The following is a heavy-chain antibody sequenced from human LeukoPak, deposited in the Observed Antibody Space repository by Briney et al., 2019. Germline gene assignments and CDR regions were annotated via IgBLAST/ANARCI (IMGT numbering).Heavy chain of an antibody. CDR1: GGSISSYY. V-gene: IGHV4-59*08. Sequence: PSETLSLTCTVSGGSISSYYWSWIRQPPGKGLEWIGYIYYSGSTNYNPSLKSRVTISVDTSKNQFSLKLSSVTAADTAVYYCAGHDPTGADYWGQGTLVTVSS. CDR2: IYYSGST. D-gene: IGHD4-17*01. J-gene: IGHJ4*02. CDR3: AGHDPTGADY.